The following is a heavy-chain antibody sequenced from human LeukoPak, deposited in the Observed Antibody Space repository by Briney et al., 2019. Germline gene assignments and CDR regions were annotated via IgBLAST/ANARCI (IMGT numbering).Heavy chain of an antibody. Sequence: GGSLRLSCAASGFTFSSYGMHWVRQAPGKGLEWVGRTRNKANSYTTEYAASVKGRFTISRDDPKNLLYLQMNSLKSEDTAVYYCAKNLYCGGGSCYPSALGMDVWGQGTTVTVSS. V-gene: IGHV3-72*01. CDR3: AKNLYCGGGSCYPSALGMDV. CDR2: TRNKANSYTT. J-gene: IGHJ6*02. D-gene: IGHD2-15*01. CDR1: GFTFSSYG.